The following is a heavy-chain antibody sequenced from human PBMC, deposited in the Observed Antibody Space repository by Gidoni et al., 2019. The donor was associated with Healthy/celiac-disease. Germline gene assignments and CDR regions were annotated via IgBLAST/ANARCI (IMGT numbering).Heavy chain of an antibody. V-gene: IGHV4-30-4*01. CDR3: ARDGYSYDDSYYYYYYGMDV. CDR1: GGSIRSGDYY. CDR2: IYYRGST. J-gene: IGHJ6*02. Sequence: QVQLQESGPGLVKPSQTLSLTCTVSGGSIRSGDYYWSWIRQPPGKGLEWIGYIYYRGSTYYNPSLKSRVTISVDTSKNQFSLKLSSVTAADTAVYYCARDGYSYDDSYYYYYYGMDVWGQGTTVTVSS. D-gene: IGHD5-18*01.